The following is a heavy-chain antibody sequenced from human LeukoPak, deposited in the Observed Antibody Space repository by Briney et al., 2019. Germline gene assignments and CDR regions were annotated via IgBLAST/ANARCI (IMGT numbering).Heavy chain of an antibody. CDR3: ARDEYSYGYNY. D-gene: IGHD5-18*01. V-gene: IGHV3-7*03. J-gene: IGHJ4*02. CDR1: GFTSSSYW. Sequence: GGSLRLSCAASGFTSSSYWMSWVRQAPGKGLEWAANIKQDGSEKYYVDSVKGRFTISRDNAKNSLYLQMNSLRAEDTAVYYCARDEYSYGYNYWGQGTLVTVSS. CDR2: IKQDGSEK.